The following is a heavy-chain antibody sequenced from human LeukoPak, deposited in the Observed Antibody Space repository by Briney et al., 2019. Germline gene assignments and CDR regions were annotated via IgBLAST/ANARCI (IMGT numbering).Heavy chain of an antibody. CDR3: ARHLQRQYCSGGSCYGGVRY. D-gene: IGHD2-15*01. V-gene: IGHV4-39*01. J-gene: IGHJ4*02. CDR1: GDSISGSNYY. CDR2: ISYSGST. Sequence: SETLSLTCTVSGDSISGSNYYWGWIRQPPGKGLELIGTISYSGSTYYNPSLKSRVTISVDTSRNHFSLKLSSMTAADTAVYYCARHLQRQYCSGGSCYGGVRYWGQGTLVTVSS.